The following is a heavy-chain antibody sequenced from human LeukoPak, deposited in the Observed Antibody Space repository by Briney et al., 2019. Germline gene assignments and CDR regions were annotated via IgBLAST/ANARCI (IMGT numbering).Heavy chain of an antibody. CDR2: IYSGGST. Sequence: PGGSLRLSCAASGFTVSSNYMSWVRQAPGKGLEWVSVIYSGGSTYYADSVKGRFTISRDNSKNTLYLQMNSLRAEDTAVYYCARALTYDTYYYDSSGYYYPYYFDYWGQGTLVTVSS. V-gene: IGHV3-53*01. CDR1: GFTVSSNY. J-gene: IGHJ4*02. CDR3: ARALTYDTYYYDSSGYYYPYYFDY. D-gene: IGHD3-22*01.